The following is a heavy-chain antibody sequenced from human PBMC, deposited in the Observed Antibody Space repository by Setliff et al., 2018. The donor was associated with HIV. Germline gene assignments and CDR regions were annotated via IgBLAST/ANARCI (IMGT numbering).Heavy chain of an antibody. CDR1: GRSFSGYY. V-gene: IGHV4-34*01. D-gene: IGHD7-27*01. CDR2: INHSGGT. J-gene: IGHJ4*01. Sequence: SETLSLTCAVYGRSFSGYYWNWIRQSPGKGLEWIGEINHSGGTNYNPSLKSRVTMSIDTSKNQFSLNVSSVTAADTAVYYCARGWGHDGFDFWGQGNAGHRLL. CDR3: ARGWGHDGFDF.